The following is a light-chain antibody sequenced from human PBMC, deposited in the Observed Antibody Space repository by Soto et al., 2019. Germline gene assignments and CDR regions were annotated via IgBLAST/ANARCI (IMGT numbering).Light chain of an antibody. CDR1: QSISSY. CDR3: QHYNGHSSWS. CDR2: AAS. Sequence: DIQMTQSPSSLSASVGDRVTITCRASQSISSYLNWYQQKPGKAPKLLIYAASSLQSGVPSRFSGSGSGTDFTLTISSLQPDDFATYYCQHYNGHSSWSFGQGTKVDIK. V-gene: IGKV1-39*01. J-gene: IGKJ1*01.